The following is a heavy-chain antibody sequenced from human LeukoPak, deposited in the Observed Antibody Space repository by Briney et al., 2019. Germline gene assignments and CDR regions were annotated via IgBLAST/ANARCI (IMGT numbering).Heavy chain of an antibody. D-gene: IGHD6-13*01. CDR2: IIPILGIA. J-gene: IGHJ4*02. CDR3: DLHVAAADRDY. CDR1: GGTFSSYT. Sequence: SVKVSCKASGGTFSSYTISWVRQAPGQGLEWMGRIIPILGIANYAQKFQSRVTITADKSTSTAYMELSSLRSEDTAVYYCDLHVAAADRDYWGQGTLVTVSS. V-gene: IGHV1-69*02.